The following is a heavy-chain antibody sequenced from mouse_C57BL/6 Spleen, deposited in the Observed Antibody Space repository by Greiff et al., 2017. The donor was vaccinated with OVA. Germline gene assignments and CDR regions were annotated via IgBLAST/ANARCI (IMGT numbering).Heavy chain of an antibody. D-gene: IGHD1-1*01. V-gene: IGHV14-4*01. CDR3: RRTTVVATRDY. CDR2: IDPENGDT. CDR1: GFNIKDDY. J-gene: IGHJ4*01. Sequence: EVQLQQSGAELVRPGASVKLSCTASGFNIKDDYMHWVKQRPEQGLEWIGWIDPENGDTEYASKFQGKATITADTSSNTAYLQLSSLTSEDTAVYYCRRTTVVATRDYWGQGTSVTVSS.